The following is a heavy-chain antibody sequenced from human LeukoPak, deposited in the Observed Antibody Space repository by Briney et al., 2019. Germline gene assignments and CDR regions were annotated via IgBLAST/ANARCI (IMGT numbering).Heavy chain of an antibody. J-gene: IGHJ5*02. D-gene: IGHD6-6*01. CDR3: ARDAGSEQLVSNWFDP. CDR2: INPNSGGT. Sequence: ASVKVSCKASGYTFTGYDMHWVRQAPGQGLEWMGWINPNSGGTNYAQTFQGRVTMTRDTSISTAYMELSRRRSDDTAVYYCARDAGSEQLVSNWFDPWGQGTLVTVSS. CDR1: GYTFTGYD. V-gene: IGHV1-2*02.